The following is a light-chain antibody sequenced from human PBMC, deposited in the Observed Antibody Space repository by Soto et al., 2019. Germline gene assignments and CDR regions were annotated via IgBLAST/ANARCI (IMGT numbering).Light chain of an antibody. Sequence: EIVMTQSPATLSVSPGERDTLSCRASQSVSSNLAWYQQKPGQAPRLLNYGASTRATGIPARFSGSGSGTEFTLTISSLQSEDFAVYYCQQYNNWPYTFGQGTKLEIK. J-gene: IGKJ2*01. CDR2: GAS. CDR1: QSVSSN. CDR3: QQYNNWPYT. V-gene: IGKV3-15*01.